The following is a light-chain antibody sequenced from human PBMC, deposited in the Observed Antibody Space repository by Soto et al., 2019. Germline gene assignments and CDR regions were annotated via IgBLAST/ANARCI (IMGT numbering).Light chain of an antibody. V-gene: IGKV1-39*01. Sequence: DIQMTQSPSSRSASVGDRVTITCRASQSISSYLNWYQQKPGKAPKLLIYAASSLQSGVPSRFSGSGSGTDFTLTISSLQPEDFATYYCQQSYSTPYTFGQGTKLDIK. J-gene: IGKJ2*01. CDR1: QSISSY. CDR2: AAS. CDR3: QQSYSTPYT.